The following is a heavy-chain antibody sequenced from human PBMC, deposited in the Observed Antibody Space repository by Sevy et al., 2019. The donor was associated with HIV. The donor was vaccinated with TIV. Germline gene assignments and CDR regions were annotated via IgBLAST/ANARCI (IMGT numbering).Heavy chain of an antibody. Sequence: GESLRLSCAVSGFTVSSNYMNWVRQAPGKGLEWVSVIYTDGSTYYADSVKGRFTISRHNSENTLSLQMNSLRVEDTAVYYCARTRHYYDSSGYYQWDVFDIWGQGTMVTVSS. CDR1: GFTVSSNY. CDR2: IYTDGST. V-gene: IGHV3-53*04. CDR3: ARTRHYYDSSGYYQWDVFDI. D-gene: IGHD3-22*01. J-gene: IGHJ3*02.